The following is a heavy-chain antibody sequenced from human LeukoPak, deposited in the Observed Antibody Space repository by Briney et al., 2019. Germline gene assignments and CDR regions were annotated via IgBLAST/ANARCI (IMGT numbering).Heavy chain of an antibody. J-gene: IGHJ4*02. CDR2: ISSSGGST. D-gene: IGHD4-17*01. V-gene: IGHV3-23*01. Sequence: GGSLRLSCAASGFTFSSSGMSWVRQAPGKGLEWVSAISSSGGSTYYADAVKGRFTISRDNSKNTLYLQMNSLRAEDTAVYYCARGSNYGDYSPALLDYWGQGTLVTVSS. CDR1: GFTFSSSG. CDR3: ARGSNYGDYSPALLDY.